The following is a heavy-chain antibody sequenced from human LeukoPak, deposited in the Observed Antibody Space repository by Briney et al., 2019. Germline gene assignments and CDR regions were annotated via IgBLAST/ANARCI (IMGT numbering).Heavy chain of an antibody. CDR3: AKANKYQPPDYDYWYMDV. V-gene: IGHV1-2*02. CDR2: INPNSGGT. Sequence: ASVKVSCKASGYTFTGYYMHWVRQAPGQGLEWMAWINPNSGGTDYEQKFQGRVTMTRDTPISTAYMELSRLSSDDTAVYYCAKANKYQPPDYDYWYMDVWGKGTTVTVSS. J-gene: IGHJ6*03. D-gene: IGHD2-2*01. CDR1: GYTFTGYY.